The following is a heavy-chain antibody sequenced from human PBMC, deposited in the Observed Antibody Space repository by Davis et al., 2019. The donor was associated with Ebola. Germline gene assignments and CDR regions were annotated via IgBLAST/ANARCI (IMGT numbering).Heavy chain of an antibody. CDR1: GGSISSYY. Sequence: PSETLSLTCTVSGGSISSYYWSWIRQPPGKGLEWIGYIYYSGSTNYNPSLKSRVTISIDRSKDQFSLKLGSVTAADTAGYYCARDGPPDYRGQGTLVTVSS. CDR2: IYYSGST. V-gene: IGHV4-59*08. CDR3: ARDGPPDY. J-gene: IGHJ4*02. D-gene: IGHD5-24*01.